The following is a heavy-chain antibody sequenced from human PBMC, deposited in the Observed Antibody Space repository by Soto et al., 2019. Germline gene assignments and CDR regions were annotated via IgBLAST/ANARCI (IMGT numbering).Heavy chain of an antibody. J-gene: IGHJ6*03. Sequence: GGSRRLSCAASGFTFSSYGMSWFRQPPGKGLKGLVNIKQDGSEKYYVDSVKGRFTISRDNAKNSLYLQMNCLRAEDTAVYYCARDNYGSGSYLHYYYYYMDVWGKGTTVTVSS. CDR2: IKQDGSEK. CDR1: GFTFSSYG. CDR3: ARDNYGSGSYLHYYYYYMDV. D-gene: IGHD3-10*01. V-gene: IGHV3-7*01.